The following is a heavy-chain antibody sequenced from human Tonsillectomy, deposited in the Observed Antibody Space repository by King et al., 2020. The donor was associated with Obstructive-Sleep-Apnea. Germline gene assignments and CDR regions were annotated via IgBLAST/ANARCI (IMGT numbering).Heavy chain of an antibody. CDR1: GFTLSSYA. V-gene: IGHV3-23*04. CDR3: ARLNYYDSSGDLYYFDH. J-gene: IGHJ4*01. Sequence: VQLVESGGGLVQPGGSLRLSCAASGFTLSSYAMSWVRQTPGKGLEWVSSISGNGYSTKYADSVKGRLTISSDSSKNTLYLQMNSLRAEDTALYYCARLNYYDSSGDLYYFDHWGQGTLVAVSS. CDR2: ISGNGYST. D-gene: IGHD3-22*01.